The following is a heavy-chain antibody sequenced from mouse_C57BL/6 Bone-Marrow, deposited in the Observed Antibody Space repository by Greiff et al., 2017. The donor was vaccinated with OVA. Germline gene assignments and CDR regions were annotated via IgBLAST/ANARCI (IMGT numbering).Heavy chain of an antibody. J-gene: IGHJ4*01. CDR1: GYTFTNYW. V-gene: IGHV1-63*01. CDR3: ARGKPGRGYAMDY. CDR2: IYPGGGYT. Sequence: QVQLQQSGAELVRPGTSVKMSCKASGYTFTNYWIGWAKQRPGHGLEWIGDIYPGGGYTNYNEKFKGKATLTADKSSSTAYMQFSSLTSEDSAIYYCARGKPGRGYAMDYWGQGTSVTVSS. D-gene: IGHD6-1*01.